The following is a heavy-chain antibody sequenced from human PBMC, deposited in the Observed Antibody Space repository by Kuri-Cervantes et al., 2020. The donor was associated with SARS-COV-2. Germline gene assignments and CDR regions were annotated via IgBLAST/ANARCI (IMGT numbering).Heavy chain of an antibody. Sequence: SVKVSCKASGGTFSSYAISWVRQAPGQGLEWMGGIIPIFGTANYAQKFQGRVTITMDESTNTVYMELSSLTSEDTAAYYCARGEQQLVQVGWFSDLWGRGTLVTVSS. V-gene: IGHV1-69*05. CDR3: ARGEQQLVQVGWFSDL. CDR2: IIPIFGTA. J-gene: IGHJ2*01. CDR1: GGTFSSYA. D-gene: IGHD6-13*01.